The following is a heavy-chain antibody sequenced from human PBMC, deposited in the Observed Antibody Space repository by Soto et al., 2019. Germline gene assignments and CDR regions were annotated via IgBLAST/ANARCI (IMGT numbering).Heavy chain of an antibody. CDR2: ITTHNGDT. D-gene: IGHD1-1*01. Sequence: QVQLVQSGAEVKRPGASVKVSCKASGDTLKTFDVSWVRQAPGQGPEWMAWITTHNGDTNFAQKLRGILFLTADTSAATAFLELRNLRSDDTGVYCGARFNFTRAGDNDYYYMDVWGQGTTVTVS. J-gene: IGHJ6*03. CDR3: ARFNFTRAGDNDYYYMDV. V-gene: IGHV1-18*04. CDR1: GDTLKTFD.